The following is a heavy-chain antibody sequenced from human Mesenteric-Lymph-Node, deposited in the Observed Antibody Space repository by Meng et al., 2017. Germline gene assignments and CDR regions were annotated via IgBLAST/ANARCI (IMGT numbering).Heavy chain of an antibody. V-gene: IGHV3-21*01. D-gene: IGHD3-10*01. CDR3: ARDSSGSGSAHDY. CDR2: ISSSSSYI. CDR1: GFTFSSYS. J-gene: IGHJ4*02. Sequence: GGSLRLSCAASGFTFSSYSMNWVRQAPGKGLEWVSSISSSSSYIYYADSVKGRFTISRDNAKNTLYLQMNSLRAEDTAVYYCARDSSGSGSAHDYWGQGTLVTVSS.